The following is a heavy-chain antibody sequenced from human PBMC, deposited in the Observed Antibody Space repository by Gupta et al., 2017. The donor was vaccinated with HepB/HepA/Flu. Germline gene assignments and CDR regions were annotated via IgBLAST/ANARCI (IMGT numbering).Heavy chain of an antibody. Sequence: QVQLQQWGAGLLKPSETLSLTCAVYGGSSSGYYWSWIRQPPGKGLEWIGEINHSGSTNYNPSLKSRVTISVDTSKNQFSLKLSSVTAADTAVYYCARLIDYYYYGMDVWGQGTTVTVSS. V-gene: IGHV4-34*01. J-gene: IGHJ6*02. CDR2: INHSGST. D-gene: IGHD3-22*01. CDR3: ARLIDYYYYGMDV. CDR1: GGSSSGYY.